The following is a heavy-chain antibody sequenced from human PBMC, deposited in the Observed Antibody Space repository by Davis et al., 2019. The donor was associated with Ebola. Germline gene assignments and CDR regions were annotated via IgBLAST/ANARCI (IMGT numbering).Heavy chain of an antibody. CDR1: GYTFTSYG. V-gene: IGHV1-18*01. D-gene: IGHD1-26*01. CDR2: ISAYNGNT. CDR3: ARTGIVGTTTTASDI. J-gene: IGHJ3*02. Sequence: AASVKVSCKASGYTFTSYGISWVRQAPGQGLEWMGWISAYNGNTNYAQQLQGRVTLTTDTSTGTAYLDLRSLRSDDTAVYFCARTGIVGTTTTASDIWGQGTLVTVSS.